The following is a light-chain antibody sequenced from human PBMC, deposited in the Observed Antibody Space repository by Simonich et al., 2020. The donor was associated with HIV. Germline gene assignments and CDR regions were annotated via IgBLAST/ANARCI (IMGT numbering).Light chain of an antibody. CDR2: WAS. J-gene: IGKJ1*01. CDR1: QSILYSSNNKNY. Sequence: DIVMTQSPDSLAVSLGERATINCKSSQSILYSSNNKNYLAWSQQQPGQPPKMLIYWASTRESGVPDRFSGSGSGTDFTLTISSLQAEDVAVYYCQQYYSTPQTFGQGTKVEIK. CDR3: QQYYSTPQT. V-gene: IGKV4-1*01.